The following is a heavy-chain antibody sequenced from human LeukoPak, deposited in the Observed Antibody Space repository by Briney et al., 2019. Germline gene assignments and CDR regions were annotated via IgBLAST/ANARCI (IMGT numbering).Heavy chain of an antibody. CDR3: ARDYCSGGGCYSRGDYMDV. J-gene: IGHJ6*03. Sequence: GGSLRLSCTVSGFTVSTNPMSWVRQAPGKGLEWVSFIYSDNTHYSDSVKGRFTISRDNSKNTLYLQMNSLRAEDTAVYYCARDYCSGGGCYSRGDYMDVWGKGTTVSVS. V-gene: IGHV3-53*01. CDR1: GFTVSTNP. CDR2: IYSDNT. D-gene: IGHD2-15*01.